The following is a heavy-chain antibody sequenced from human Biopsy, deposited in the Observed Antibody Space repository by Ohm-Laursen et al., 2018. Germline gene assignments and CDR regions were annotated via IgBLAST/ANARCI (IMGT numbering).Heavy chain of an antibody. CDR2: VFHSGIT. Sequence: SETLSLTCTVSGGFVSSNVHYWAWIRQPPGKGLECIGTVFHSGITFYNPSLKSRVTISIDTSKNQFSLNLSSVTAADTAVYYCARHPTGFWFDPWGQGTLVTVSS. CDR3: ARHPTGFWFDP. J-gene: IGHJ5*02. V-gene: IGHV4-39*01. CDR1: GGFVSSNVHY.